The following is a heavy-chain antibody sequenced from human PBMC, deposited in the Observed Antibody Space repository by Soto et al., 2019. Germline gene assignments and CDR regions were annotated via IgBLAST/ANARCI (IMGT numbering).Heavy chain of an antibody. D-gene: IGHD2-2*01. CDR1: GFTFGDYA. CDR2: IRGTVYGGTT. J-gene: IGHJ6*02. V-gene: IGHV3-49*03. Sequence: PGGSLRLSCTASGFTFGDYATSWFRQAPGQGLEWVGFIRGTVYGGTTQYAASVKGRFTMSRDDSKSIAYLQMNSLKTEDTAVYYCTRQRDCSSTSCLSYYYSGMDVWGQGTPVTVSS. CDR3: TRQRDCSSTSCLSYYYSGMDV.